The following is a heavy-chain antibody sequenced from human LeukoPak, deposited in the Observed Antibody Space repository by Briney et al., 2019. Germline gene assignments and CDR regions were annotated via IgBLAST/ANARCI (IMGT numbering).Heavy chain of an antibody. D-gene: IGHD3-22*01. CDR2: ISAYNGNT. J-gene: IGHJ4*02. V-gene: IGHV1-18*01. Sequence: APVKVSCKASGGTFISYAISWVRQAPGQGLEWMGWISAYNGNTNYAQKLQGRVTMTTDTSTSTAYMELRSLRSDDTAVYYCARVDYYDSSGYSNYWGQGTLVTVSS. CDR3: ARVDYYDSSGYSNY. CDR1: GGTFISYA.